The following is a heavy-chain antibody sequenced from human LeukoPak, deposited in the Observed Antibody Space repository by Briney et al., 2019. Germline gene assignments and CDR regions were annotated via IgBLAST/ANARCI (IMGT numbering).Heavy chain of an antibody. CDR1: GFTFSSYA. CDR3: ARDLDTAMLDY. J-gene: IGHJ4*02. D-gene: IGHD5-18*01. Sequence: PGGSLRLSCAASGFTFSSYAMHWVRQAPGKGLEWVAVIPYDGSNKYYADSVKGRFTISRDNSKNTLYLQMNSLRAEDTAVYYCARDLDTAMLDYWGQGTLVTVSS. V-gene: IGHV3-30*01. CDR2: IPYDGSNK.